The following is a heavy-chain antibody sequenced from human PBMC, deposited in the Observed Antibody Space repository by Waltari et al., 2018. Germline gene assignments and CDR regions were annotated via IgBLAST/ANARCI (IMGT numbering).Heavy chain of an antibody. J-gene: IGHJ3*02. V-gene: IGHV3-7*01. CDR2: IKGNGGEE. CDR1: GFTFSNSW. Sequence: EVQLVESGGALVQPGGSLRLSCAASGFTFSNSWLSWVRQAPGKGLGGVANIKGNGGEEYDVDSVKGRFTISRDNAKNSLYLQMNSLRAEDTALYYCAREDGGDAFDIWGQGTMVTVSS. CDR3: AREDGGDAFDI.